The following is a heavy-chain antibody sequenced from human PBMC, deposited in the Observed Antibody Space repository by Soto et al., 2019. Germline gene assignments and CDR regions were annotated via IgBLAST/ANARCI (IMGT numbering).Heavy chain of an antibody. CDR1: NGSISSPIYY. J-gene: IGHJ5*02. Sequence: QMQLQESGPGLVRPSETLSLTCTVSNGSISSPIYYWGWIRQPPGKGLEWIGSIHQTGSTYYNPSLQGRVTSSVDTSKNQFSLNLGSMPAADTAMYFGAGRGSPAGEQEFFREISNYNWFDPWGQGTLVTVSS. CDR3: AGRGSPAGEQEFFREISNYNWFDP. CDR2: IHQTGST. V-gene: IGHV4-39*03. D-gene: IGHD7-27*01.